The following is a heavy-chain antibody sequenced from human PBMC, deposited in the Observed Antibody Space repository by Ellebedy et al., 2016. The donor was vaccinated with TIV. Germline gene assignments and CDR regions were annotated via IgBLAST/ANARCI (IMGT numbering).Heavy chain of an antibody. CDR1: GYIFTAFY. J-gene: IGHJ6*02. V-gene: IGHV1-2*02. Sequence: AASVKVSCKASGYIFTAFYMHWVRLAPGRGLEWMGWINPNRGGTNYSQRFQGRVTMTRDTSIRTVYMELSRLRFDDTAIYYWARVLTDYASRSYWSGIDVWGQGTTVTVSS. CDR3: ARVLTDYASRSYWSGIDV. D-gene: IGHD3-10*01. CDR2: INPNRGGT.